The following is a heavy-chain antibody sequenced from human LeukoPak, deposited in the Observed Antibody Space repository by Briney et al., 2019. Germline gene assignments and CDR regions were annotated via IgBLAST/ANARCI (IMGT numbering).Heavy chain of an antibody. V-gene: IGHV4-34*01. D-gene: IGHD3-22*01. CDR3: ARGPRWGYYYDSSGTTPFDY. CDR1: GGSFSGYY. J-gene: IGHJ4*02. CDR2: INHSGST. Sequence: SETLSLTCAVYGGSFSGYYWSWIRQPPGKGLEWIGEINHSGSTNYNPSLKSRVTISVDTSKNQFSLKLSSVTAADTAVYYCARGPRWGYYYDSSGTTPFDYWGQGTLVTVSS.